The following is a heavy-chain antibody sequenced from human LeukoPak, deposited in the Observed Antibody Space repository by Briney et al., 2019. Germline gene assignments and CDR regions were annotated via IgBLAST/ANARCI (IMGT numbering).Heavy chain of an antibody. CDR3: ARRVSPKTRQMVRGVID. V-gene: IGHV4-39*01. J-gene: IGHJ4*02. D-gene: IGHD3-10*01. CDR1: GGSISSSSYY. CDR2: IYYSGST. Sequence: SETLSLTCTASGGSISSSSYYWGWIRQPPGKGLEWIGSIYYSGSTYYNPSLKSRVTISVDTSKNQFSLKLSSVTAADTAVYYCARRVSPKTRQMVRGVIDWGQGTLVTVSS.